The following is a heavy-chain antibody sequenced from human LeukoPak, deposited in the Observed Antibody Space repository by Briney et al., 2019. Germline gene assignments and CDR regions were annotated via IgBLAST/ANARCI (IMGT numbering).Heavy chain of an antibody. CDR3: ARNSRLVRWLSSKGSFDY. Sequence: KTSETLPLTCAVYGGSFSGYYWSWIRQPPGKGLEWIGEINHSGSTNYNPSLKSRVTISVDTSKNQFSLKLSSVTAADTAVYYCARNSRLVRWLSSKGSFDYWGQGTLVTVSS. CDR1: GGSFSGYY. J-gene: IGHJ4*02. V-gene: IGHV4-34*01. CDR2: INHSGST. D-gene: IGHD3-22*01.